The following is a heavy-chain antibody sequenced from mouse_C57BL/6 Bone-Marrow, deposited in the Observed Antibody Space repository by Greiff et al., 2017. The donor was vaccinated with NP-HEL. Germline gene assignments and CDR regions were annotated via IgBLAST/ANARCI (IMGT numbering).Heavy chain of an antibody. CDR3: ARHLYGSSPYYCAMDY. J-gene: IGHJ2*01. V-gene: IGHV5-2*01. Sequence: EVQLQESGGGLVQPGESLKLSCESNEYEFPSHDMSWVRKTPEKRLELVAAINSDGGSTYYPDTMERRFIISRDNTKKTLYLQMSSLKSEDTAMYYCARHLYGSSPYYCAMDYWGQGTTLTVSS. CDR1: EYEFPSHD. CDR2: INSDGGST. D-gene: IGHD1-1*01.